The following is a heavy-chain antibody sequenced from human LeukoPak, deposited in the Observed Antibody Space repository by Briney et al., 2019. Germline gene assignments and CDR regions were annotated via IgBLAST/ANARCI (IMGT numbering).Heavy chain of an antibody. D-gene: IGHD1-26*01. CDR1: GYTFTDYY. V-gene: IGHV1-2*02. Sequence: ASVKVSCKASGYTFTDYYMHWVRQAPGQGLEWMGWINPNNGGTNYAQKFQGRVTMTRDTSISTAYMELSRLRSDDTAVYYCARGYALYSGRYIDFDYWGQGTLVTVSS. J-gene: IGHJ4*02. CDR2: INPNNGGT. CDR3: ARGYALYSGRYIDFDY.